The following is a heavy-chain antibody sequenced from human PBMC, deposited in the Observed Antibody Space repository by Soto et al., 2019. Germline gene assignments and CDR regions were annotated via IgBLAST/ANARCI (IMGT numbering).Heavy chain of an antibody. CDR1: WFTFSSYA. CDR3: AKRGGAGGHLDY. Sequence: GGPLRVSWGAAWFTFSSYAMGWVRQGPGKGLEWVAVVSIGGSTHYADSVRGRFTISRDNSKNTLSLQMNSLTAEDTAVYFWAKRGGAGGHLDYWCPGALVT. V-gene: IGHV3-23*01. J-gene: IGHJ4*02. CDR2: VSIGGST. D-gene: IGHD2-21*01.